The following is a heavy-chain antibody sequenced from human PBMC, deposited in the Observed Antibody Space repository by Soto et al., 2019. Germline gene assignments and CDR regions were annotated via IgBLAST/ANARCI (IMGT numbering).Heavy chain of an antibody. CDR2: VSKSDYT. V-gene: IGHV3-21*04. D-gene: IGHD2-2*01. CDR3: AREDSIIIPAVSDF. Sequence: GGSLRLSCVVSGFTFNNYGINWVRQAPGKGLEWVSTVSKSDYTYYSDSVKGRFTISRDNAKNTVSLHMNTLRAEDTAVYYCAREDSIIIPAVSDFWGQGTLVTVSS. CDR1: GFTFNNYG. J-gene: IGHJ4*02.